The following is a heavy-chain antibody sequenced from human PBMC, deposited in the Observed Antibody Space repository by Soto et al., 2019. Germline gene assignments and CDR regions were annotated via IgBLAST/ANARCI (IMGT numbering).Heavy chain of an antibody. CDR1: GFIFSDYY. V-gene: IGHV3-11*06. Sequence: GGSLRLSCAASGFIFSDYYMSWVRQTPGKGLEWVSYISTRSTYTNYADSVKGRFTISRDNTKNSLYLQMDSLGVEDTAVYYCARDLAWKRGKVGRYYYGMDVWGQGTTVTVSS. CDR2: ISTRSTYT. CDR3: ARDLAWKRGKVGRYYYGMDV. D-gene: IGHD1-1*01. J-gene: IGHJ6*02.